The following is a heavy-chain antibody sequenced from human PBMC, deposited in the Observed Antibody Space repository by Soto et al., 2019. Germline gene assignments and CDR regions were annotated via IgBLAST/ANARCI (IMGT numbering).Heavy chain of an antibody. Sequence: SVKVSCKASGGTFSSYTISWVRQAPGQGLEWMGRTIPILGIANYAQKFKGRVTITADKSTSTAYMELSSLRSEDTAVYYCARSEDYAAFDIWGQGTMVTVSS. CDR3: ARSEDYAAFDI. V-gene: IGHV1-69*02. D-gene: IGHD4-17*01. CDR1: GGTFSSYT. CDR2: TIPILGIA. J-gene: IGHJ3*02.